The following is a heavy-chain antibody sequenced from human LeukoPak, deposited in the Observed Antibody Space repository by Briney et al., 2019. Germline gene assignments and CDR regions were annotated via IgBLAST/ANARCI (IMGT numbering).Heavy chain of an antibody. V-gene: IGHV1-69*13. Sequence: SVKVSCKASGGTFSSYAISWVRQAPGQGLEWMGGIIPIFGTANYAQKFQGRVTITADESTSTAYMELSSLRSEDTAVYYCARPQTNLYSSSWYDAFDIWGQGTMVTVSS. D-gene: IGHD6-13*01. J-gene: IGHJ3*02. CDR3: ARPQTNLYSSSWYDAFDI. CDR1: GGTFSSYA. CDR2: IIPIFGTA.